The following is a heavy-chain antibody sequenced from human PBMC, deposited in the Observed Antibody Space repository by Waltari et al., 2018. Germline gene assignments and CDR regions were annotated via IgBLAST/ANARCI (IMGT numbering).Heavy chain of an antibody. CDR3: ARDSVLLWFRGPWDAFDI. CDR2: MNPNRGNT. J-gene: IGHJ3*02. Sequence: QVQLVQSGAEVKKPGASVKVSCKASGYTFTSYDINWVRQATGQGLEWMGWMNPNRGNTCYAQKFQGRVTITRNTSISTAYMELNSLRAEDTAVYYCARDSVLLWFRGPWDAFDIWGQGTMVTVSS. CDR1: GYTFTSYD. D-gene: IGHD3-10*01. V-gene: IGHV1-8*03.